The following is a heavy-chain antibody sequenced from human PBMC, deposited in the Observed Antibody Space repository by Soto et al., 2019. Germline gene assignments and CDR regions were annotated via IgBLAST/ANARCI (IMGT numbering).Heavy chain of an antibody. CDR2: ISYDGSNK. Sequence: ESGGGVVQPGRSLRLSCAASGFTFSSYAMHWVRQAPGKGLEWVAVISYDGSNKYYADSVKGRFTISRDNSKNTLYLQMNSLRAEDTAVYYCARGTMARWGQGTLVTVSS. CDR3: ARGTMAR. D-gene: IGHD3-10*01. CDR1: GFTFSSYA. J-gene: IGHJ4*02. V-gene: IGHV3-30-3*01.